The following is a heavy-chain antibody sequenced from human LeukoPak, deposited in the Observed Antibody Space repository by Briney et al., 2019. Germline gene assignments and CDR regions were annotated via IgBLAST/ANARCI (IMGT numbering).Heavy chain of an antibody. J-gene: IGHJ3*02. CDR3: ARGSLVYDFWSGYYAMNAFDI. D-gene: IGHD3-3*01. CDR1: GGSFSGYY. Sequence: SETLSLTCAVYGGSFSGYYWSWIRQPPGKGLEWIGEINHSGSTNYNPSLKSRATISVDTSKNQFSLKLSSVTAADTAVYYCARGSLVYDFWSGYYAMNAFDIWGQGTMVTVSS. V-gene: IGHV4-34*01. CDR2: INHSGST.